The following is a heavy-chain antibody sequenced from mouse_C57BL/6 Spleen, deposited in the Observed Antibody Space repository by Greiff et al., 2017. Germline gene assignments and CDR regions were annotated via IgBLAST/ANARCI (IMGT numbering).Heavy chain of an antibody. D-gene: IGHD1-1*01. V-gene: IGHV1-81*01. CDR1: GYTFTSYG. CDR2: IYPRSGNT. J-gene: IGHJ2*01. CDR3: ARGVITTVGGYLDY. Sequence: QVQLQQSGAELARPGASVKLSCKASGYTFTSYGISWVKQRTGQGLEWIGEIYPRSGNTYYNEKFKGKATLTADKSSSTAYMELRSLTSEDSAVYFCARGVITTVGGYLDYWGQGTTLTVSS.